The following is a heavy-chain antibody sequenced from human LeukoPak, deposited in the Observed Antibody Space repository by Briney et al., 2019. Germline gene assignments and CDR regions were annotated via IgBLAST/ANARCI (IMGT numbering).Heavy chain of an antibody. CDR1: GFTFSNYG. V-gene: IGHV3-23*01. J-gene: IGHJ4*02. D-gene: IGHD4-11*01. Sequence: GGSLRLSCAASGFTFSNYGMSWVRQAPGKGLEWVSAITGSGVSTYYADSVKGRFTISRDNPKNTLYLQMNSLRAEDTAVYYCARVGHAVTEIDYWGQGTLVTVSS. CDR3: ARVGHAVTEIDY. CDR2: ITGSGVST.